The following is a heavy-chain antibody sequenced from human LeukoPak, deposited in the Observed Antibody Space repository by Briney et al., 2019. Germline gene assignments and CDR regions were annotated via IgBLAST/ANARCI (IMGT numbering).Heavy chain of an antibody. CDR1: GGSISSYY. CDR3: ARAETQYYDFWSGYHNWFDP. D-gene: IGHD3-3*01. J-gene: IGHJ5*02. Sequence: SETLSLTCTVSGGSISSYYWSWIRQPPGKGLGWIGYIYYSGRTNYNPSLKSRITILVDTSKNQFSLKLSSVTAADTAVYYCARAETQYYDFWSGYHNWFDPWGQGTLVTVSS. V-gene: IGHV4-59*01. CDR2: IYYSGRT.